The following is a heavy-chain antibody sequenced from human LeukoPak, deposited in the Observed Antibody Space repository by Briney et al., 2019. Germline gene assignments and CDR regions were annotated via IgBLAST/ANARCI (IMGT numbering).Heavy chain of an antibody. J-gene: IGHJ6*02. D-gene: IGHD3-10*01. CDR2: IGGSGDGT. CDR1: GFTFSSYA. CDR3: AKENAVRRVHFGVMEV. Sequence: GVSLRLSCAASGFTFSSYAVSWVRQAPGKGLDWVSGIGGSGDGTYYADSVKGRFTMSRDDSWSTWYLQMNSLRVEDTAVYYCAKENAVRRVHFGVMEVWVQGTTVTVSS. V-gene: IGHV3-23*01.